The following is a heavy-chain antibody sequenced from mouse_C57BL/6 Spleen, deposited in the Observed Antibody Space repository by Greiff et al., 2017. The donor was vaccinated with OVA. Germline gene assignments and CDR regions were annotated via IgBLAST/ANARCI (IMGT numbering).Heavy chain of an antibody. CDR3: ARNRFYWYFDV. CDR2: IYPGDGDT. J-gene: IGHJ1*03. CDR1: GYAFSSSW. Sequence: ESGPELVKPGASVKISCKASGYAFSSSWMNWVKQRPGKGLEWIGRIYPGDGDTNYNGKFKGKATLTADKSSSTAYMQLSSLTSEDSAVYFCARNRFYWYFDVWGTGTTVTVSS. V-gene: IGHV1-82*01.